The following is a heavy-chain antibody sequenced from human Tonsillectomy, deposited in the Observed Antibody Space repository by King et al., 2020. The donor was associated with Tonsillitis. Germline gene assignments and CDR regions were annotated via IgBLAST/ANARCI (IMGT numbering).Heavy chain of an antibody. CDR3: VRYNRYANNHVDF. CDR1: RYTFTSDW. V-gene: IGHV5-10-1*03. CDR2: IDPSDSYT. J-gene: IGHJ4*02. Sequence: VQLVESGAEVKKPGESLRISCKGSRYTFTSDWIIWVRQMPGKGLEWMGMIDPSDSYTNYRPSFQGLISISVDKSLTTAYLQWRSLKASDTPTYYCVRYNRYANNHVDFWGQGTLVTVSP. D-gene: IGHD1-14*01.